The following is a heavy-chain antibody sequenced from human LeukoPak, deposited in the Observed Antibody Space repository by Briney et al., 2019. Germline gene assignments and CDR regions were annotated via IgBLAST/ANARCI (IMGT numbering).Heavy chain of an antibody. CDR3: ARDRGRSPSYYYYYYGMDV. V-gene: IGHV3-30*03. J-gene: IGHJ6*02. Sequence: GGSLRLSCAASGFTFSTYGMHWVRQAPGKGLEWVAVISYDGSNKYYADSVKGRFTISRDNSKNTLYLQMNSLRAEDTAVYYCARDRGRSPSYYYYYYGMDVWGQGTTVTVSS. CDR1: GFTFSTYG. CDR2: ISYDGSNK. D-gene: IGHD3-10*01.